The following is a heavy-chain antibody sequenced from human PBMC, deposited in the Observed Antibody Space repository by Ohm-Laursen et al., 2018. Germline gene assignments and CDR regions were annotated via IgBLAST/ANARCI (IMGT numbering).Heavy chain of an antibody. V-gene: IGHV3-11*01. J-gene: IGHJ4*02. D-gene: IGHD1-20*01. CDR3: ARGEYNWNDFDY. CDR2: ISSSGSTI. Sequence: SLRLSCAASGFTFSDYYMSWIRQAPGKGLAWVSYISSSGSTIYYADSVKGRFTISRDNAKNSLYLQMNSLRAEDTAVYYCARGEYNWNDFDYWGQGTLVTVSS. CDR1: GFTFSDYY.